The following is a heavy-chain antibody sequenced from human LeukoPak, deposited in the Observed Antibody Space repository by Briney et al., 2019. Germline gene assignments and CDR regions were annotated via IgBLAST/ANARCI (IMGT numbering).Heavy chain of an antibody. J-gene: IGHJ2*01. CDR2: IKTNTDGGTT. V-gene: IGHV3-15*01. CDR3: TTRGYSYDWYFDL. Sequence: GGSLRLSREASEFTFSDAWMNWVRQTPGKGLEWVGHIKTNTDGGTTDYAAPVEGRFTISRDDSKNTLYLQMNSLKTEDTAVYYCTTRGYSYDWYFDLWGRGTLVTVSS. D-gene: IGHD5-18*01. CDR1: EFTFSDAW.